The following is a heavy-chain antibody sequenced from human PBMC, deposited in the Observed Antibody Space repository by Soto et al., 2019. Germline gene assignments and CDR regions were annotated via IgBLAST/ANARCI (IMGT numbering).Heavy chain of an antibody. J-gene: IGHJ6*02. D-gene: IGHD3-3*01. CDR2: IYTSGST. CDR1: GGSISSYY. V-gene: IGHV4-4*07. Sequence: QVQLQESGPGLVRPSETLSLTCTVSGGSISSYYWSWIRQPAGKGLEWIGRIYTSGSTNYNPTLKSRVTMSVDTSKNQFSLKLSSVTAADTAVYYCARDWYYDFWSGYHRGLDVWGQGTTVTVSS. CDR3: ARDWYYDFWSGYHRGLDV.